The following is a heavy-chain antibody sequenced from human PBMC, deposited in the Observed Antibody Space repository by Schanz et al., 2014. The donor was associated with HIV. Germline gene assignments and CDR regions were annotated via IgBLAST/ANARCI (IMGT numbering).Heavy chain of an antibody. Sequence: QVQLVESGGGVVQPGRSLRLSCTASGFTFSTFGMHWVRQVPGKGLECVAVISYDGTKKYYADSVKGRFTISRDNSKDTLFLQMNSLRAEDTAVYYCARDWRPNYDFWSGSIGVIGMDVWGQGTTVTVSS. V-gene: IGHV3-30*03. CDR2: ISYDGTKK. CDR3: ARDWRPNYDFWSGSIGVIGMDV. D-gene: IGHD3-3*01. J-gene: IGHJ6*02. CDR1: GFTFSTFG.